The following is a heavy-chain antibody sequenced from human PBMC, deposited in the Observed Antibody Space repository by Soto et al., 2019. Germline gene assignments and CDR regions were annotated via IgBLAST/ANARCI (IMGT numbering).Heavy chain of an antibody. Sequence: EVQLVESGGGLVQPGGSLRLSCAASGFTVSSNYMSWVRQAPGKGLEWVSVIYSGGSTYYADSVKGRFTISRDNSKNTLYLQMNSLRAEDTAVYYCERDITSSGWFDPWGQGTLVTVSS. J-gene: IGHJ5*02. CDR2: IYSGGST. CDR1: GFTVSSNY. CDR3: ERDITSSGWFDP. D-gene: IGHD2-2*01. V-gene: IGHV3-66*01.